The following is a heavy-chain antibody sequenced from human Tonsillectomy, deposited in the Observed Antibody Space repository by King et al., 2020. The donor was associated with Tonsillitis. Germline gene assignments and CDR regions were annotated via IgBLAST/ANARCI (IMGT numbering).Heavy chain of an antibody. CDR2: ISGSGGST. CDR3: AKGTPTPGIAAGIPGFPFDY. D-gene: IGHD6-13*01. CDR1: GFTFSSYA. J-gene: IGHJ4*02. Sequence: VQLVESGGGLVQPGGSLRLSCAASGFTFSSYAMSWVRQAPGKGLEWVSAISGSGGSTYYADSVKGRFTISRDNSKNTLYLQMNSLRAEDTAVYYCAKGTPTPGIAAGIPGFPFDYWGQGTLVTVSS. V-gene: IGHV3-23*04.